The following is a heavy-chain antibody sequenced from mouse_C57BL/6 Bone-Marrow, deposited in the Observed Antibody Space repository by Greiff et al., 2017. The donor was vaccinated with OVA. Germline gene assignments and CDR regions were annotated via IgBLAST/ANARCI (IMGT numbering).Heavy chain of an antibody. Sequence: VQLQQSGAELVRPGTSVKMSCKASGYTFTNYWIGWAKQRPGHGLEWIGDIYPGGGYTNYNEKFKGKATLTADKSSSTAYMQFSSLTSEDSAIYYCARTGSSGYFYYAMDYWGQGTSVTVSS. CDR3: ARTGSSGYFYYAMDY. CDR2: IYPGGGYT. V-gene: IGHV1-63*01. CDR1: GYTFTNYW. J-gene: IGHJ4*01. D-gene: IGHD3-2*02.